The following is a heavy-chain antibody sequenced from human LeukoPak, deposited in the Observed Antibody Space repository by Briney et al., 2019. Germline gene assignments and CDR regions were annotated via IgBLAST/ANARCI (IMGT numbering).Heavy chain of an antibody. Sequence: GASVKASCKASGYTFTRYYMHWVPQAPGQGLEWIGRTDPKSGDTVLAPKLQGRVTVTRDTSITTAYMELSRLTSDDTAVYDCARVSEAVNGRGVLHYWGQGTLVTVSP. V-gene: IGHV1-2*06. D-gene: IGHD6-19*01. CDR2: TDPKSGDT. CDR3: ARVSEAVNGRGVLHY. J-gene: IGHJ4*02. CDR1: GYTFTRYY.